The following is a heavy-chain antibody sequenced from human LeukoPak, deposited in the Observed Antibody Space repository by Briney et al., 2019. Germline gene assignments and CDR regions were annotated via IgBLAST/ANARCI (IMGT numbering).Heavy chain of an antibody. CDR1: GYTFTSYD. V-gene: IGHV1-8*01. D-gene: IGHD3-10*01. J-gene: IGHJ4*02. Sequence: ASVKVSCKASGYTFTSYDINWVRQATGQGPEWMGWMNPNSGNTGYAQKFQGRVTMTRNTSISTAYMELSSLRSEDTAVYYCARGPLTMVRGVIRGSFFDYWGQGTLVTVSS. CDR2: MNPNSGNT. CDR3: ARGPLTMVRGVIRGSFFDY.